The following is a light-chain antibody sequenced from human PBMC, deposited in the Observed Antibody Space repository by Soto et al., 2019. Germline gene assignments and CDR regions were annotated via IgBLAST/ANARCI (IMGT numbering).Light chain of an antibody. Sequence: EIVLTQSPGTLSLSPGERATLSCRASQSVSSSYLAWYQQKPGQDSRLLIYGASIRATGIPDRFSGSGSRTDFTLTISRLEPEDCAVYYCQQYGSSPGTFGQGTKVEIK. CDR1: QSVSSSY. CDR2: GAS. V-gene: IGKV3-20*01. CDR3: QQYGSSPGT. J-gene: IGKJ1*01.